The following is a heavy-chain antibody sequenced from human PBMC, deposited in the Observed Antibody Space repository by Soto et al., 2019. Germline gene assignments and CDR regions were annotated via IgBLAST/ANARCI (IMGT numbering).Heavy chain of an antibody. J-gene: IGHJ6*02. V-gene: IGHV3-48*01. Sequence: GGSLRLSCAASGFTFSSYGMNWVRQAPGKGLEWVSYISSSSSTANYAQKFQGRVTITADESTSTAYMELSSLRSEDKAVYYCAKAPASVESYYYYGMDVWGQGTTVTVSS. D-gene: IGHD6-25*01. CDR2: ISSSSSTA. CDR3: AKAPASVESYYYYGMDV. CDR1: GFTFSSYG.